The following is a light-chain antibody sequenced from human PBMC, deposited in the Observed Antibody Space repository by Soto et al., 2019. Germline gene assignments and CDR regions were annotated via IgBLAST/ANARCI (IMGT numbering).Light chain of an antibody. V-gene: IGKV1-12*01. J-gene: IGKJ5*01. Sequence: DMQVNEGPSSVSASVLDRFTSTCRTSQSISSYLNWYQQKPGKAPKLLIYAASSLQSGVPSRFSGSESGTDFTLTISSLQPEDCAIYFCRQANSLPITFGQGTRLEIK. CDR3: RQANSLPIT. CDR2: AAS. CDR1: QSISSY.